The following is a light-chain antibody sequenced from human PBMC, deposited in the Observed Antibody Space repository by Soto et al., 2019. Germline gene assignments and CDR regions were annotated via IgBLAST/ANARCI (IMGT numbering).Light chain of an antibody. Sequence: EIVLTQSPGTLSLSPGERATLSCRASQSVSSSYLAWYQQKPGQAPRLLIYGASSRATGIPDRFSGSGSGTDFTLTISRLETEDFAVYYCQQYGSSPPWTFGQGPKMELK. J-gene: IGKJ1*01. CDR3: QQYGSSPPWT. CDR1: QSVSSSY. CDR2: GAS. V-gene: IGKV3-20*01.